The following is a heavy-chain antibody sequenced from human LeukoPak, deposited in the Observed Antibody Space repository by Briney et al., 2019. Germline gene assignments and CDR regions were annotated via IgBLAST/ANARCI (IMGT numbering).Heavy chain of an antibody. CDR3: AKDIEYSSSTDY. CDR2: IRYDGSNK. J-gene: IGHJ4*02. V-gene: IGHV3-30*02. D-gene: IGHD6-6*01. CDR1: GFTFSSYG. Sequence: GGSLRLSCAASGFTFSSYGMHWVRQAPGKGLEWVAFIRYDGSNKYYADSVKGRFTISRDNSKNTLYLQMNSLRAEDTAVYYCAKDIEYSSSTDYWGQGTLVTVSS.